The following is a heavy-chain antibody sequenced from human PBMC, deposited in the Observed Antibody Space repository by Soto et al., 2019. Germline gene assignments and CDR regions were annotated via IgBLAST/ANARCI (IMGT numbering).Heavy chain of an antibody. CDR3: AKGRGYSYGYPFDY. D-gene: IGHD5-18*01. CDR1: RFTFSNYA. Sequence: GGTVRLSCAASRFTFSNYAMSWVRQAPGKGLEWVSTITDSAASTYYADSVKGRCTIPRDNSKNTLDLQINSLRAEDTAVYYCAKGRGYSYGYPFDYLGQGTLVTVSS. CDR2: ITDSAAST. V-gene: IGHV3-23*01. J-gene: IGHJ4*02.